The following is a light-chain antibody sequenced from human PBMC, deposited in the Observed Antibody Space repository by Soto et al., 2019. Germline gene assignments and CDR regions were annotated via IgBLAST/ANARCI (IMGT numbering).Light chain of an antibody. CDR1: QSVGSF. CDR2: DAS. CDR3: QQRSNWPPYT. Sequence: EIVLTHSPATLSLSPGERATLSCRASQSVGSFLAWYQQKPGQAPRLLIYDASNRVTGIPARFSGSGSGTDFTLTISSLEPEDFAVYYCQQRSNWPPYTFGQGTKLEIK. J-gene: IGKJ2*01. V-gene: IGKV3-11*01.